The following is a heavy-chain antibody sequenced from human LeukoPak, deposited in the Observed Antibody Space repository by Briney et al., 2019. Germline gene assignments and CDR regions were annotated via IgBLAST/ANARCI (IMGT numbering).Heavy chain of an antibody. D-gene: IGHD2-15*01. J-gene: IGHJ5*02. Sequence: PGGSLRLSCAASGFTFSSYGMHWVRQAPGKGLEWVAVISYDGSNKYYADSVKGRFTISRDNSKNTLYLQMNSLRAEDTAVYYCAKDQVVVVAAIEYNWFDPWGQGTLVTVSS. CDR3: AKDQVVVVAAIEYNWFDP. V-gene: IGHV3-30*18. CDR1: GFTFSSYG. CDR2: ISYDGSNK.